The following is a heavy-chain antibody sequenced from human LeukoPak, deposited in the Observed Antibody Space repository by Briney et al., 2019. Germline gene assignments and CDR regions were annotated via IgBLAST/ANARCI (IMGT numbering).Heavy chain of an antibody. J-gene: IGHJ6*02. CDR3: ARAESYYYNYGMDV. CDR2: INPNSGGT. Sequence: ASVKVSCKASVYTFTGYYMHWVRQAPGQGLEWMGWINPNSGGTNYAQKFQGWVTMTRDTSISTAYMELSRLRSDDTAVYYCARAESYYYNYGMDVWGQGTTVTVSS. CDR1: VYTFTGYY. V-gene: IGHV1-2*04.